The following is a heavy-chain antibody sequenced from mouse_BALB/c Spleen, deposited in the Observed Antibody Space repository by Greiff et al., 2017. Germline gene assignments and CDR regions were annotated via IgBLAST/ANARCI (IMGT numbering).Heavy chain of an antibody. Sequence: VMLVESGPGLVAPSQSLSITCTVSGFSLTSYGVHWVRQPPGKGLEWLGVIWAGGSTNYNSALMSRLSISKDNSKSQVFFKMNSLQADDTAIYYCARSLHYYGSYAMDYWGQGTSVTVSS. CDR1: GFSLTSYG. CDR2: IWAGGST. D-gene: IGHD1-2*01. CDR3: ARSLHYYGSYAMDY. V-gene: IGHV2-9*02. J-gene: IGHJ4*01.